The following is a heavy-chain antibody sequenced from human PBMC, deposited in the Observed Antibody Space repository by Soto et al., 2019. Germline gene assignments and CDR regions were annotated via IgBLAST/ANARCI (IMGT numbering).Heavy chain of an antibody. CDR2: INDSGNI. CDR3: ARGLILWFGELSRRGGYYYYMDV. CDR1: GGSFSGYQ. Sequence: QVQLQQWDAGLLKPSETLSLTCAVYGGSFSGYQWSWIRQTPGTGLEWIGEINDSGNINYNPSLKSRVTIFLDTPKKQISLKLSSVTAADTAVYYCARGLILWFGELSRRGGYYYYMDVWGKGTTVIVSS. J-gene: IGHJ6*03. V-gene: IGHV4-34*01. D-gene: IGHD3-10*01.